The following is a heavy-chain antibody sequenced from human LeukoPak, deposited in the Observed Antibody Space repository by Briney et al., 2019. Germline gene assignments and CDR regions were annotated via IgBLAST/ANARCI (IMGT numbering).Heavy chain of an antibody. CDR2: IKQDGSEK. CDR1: GFIFSSYW. J-gene: IGHJ4*02. V-gene: IGHV3-7*03. CDR3: ARRGGSGWPIYYFDY. D-gene: IGHD6-19*01. Sequence: GRSLRLSCAASGFIFSSYWMSWVRQAPGKGLEWVANIKQDGSEKYYVDSVKGRFTISRDNAKNSLYLQMSSLRAEDTAFYYCARRGGSGWPIYYFDYWGQGTLVTVSS.